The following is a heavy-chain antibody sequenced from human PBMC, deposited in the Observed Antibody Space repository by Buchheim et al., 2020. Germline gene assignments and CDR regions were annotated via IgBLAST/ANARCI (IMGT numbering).Heavy chain of an antibody. CDR2: ISSSGSTI. D-gene: IGHD2-2*02. Sequence: EVQLVDSGGDLVQPGGSLRLSCAASGFTFSSYEMNWVRQAPGKGLEWVSYISSSGSTIYYADSVKGRFTISRDNAKNSLYLQMNSLRAEDTAVYYCARVQQLRYCSSTSCYKVYWFDPWGQGTL. CDR1: GFTFSSYE. V-gene: IGHV3-48*03. J-gene: IGHJ5*02. CDR3: ARVQQLRYCSSTSCYKVYWFDP.